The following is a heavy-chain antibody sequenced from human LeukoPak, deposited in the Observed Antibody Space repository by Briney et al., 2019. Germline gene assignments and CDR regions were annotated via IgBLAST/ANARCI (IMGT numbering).Heavy chain of an antibody. D-gene: IGHD6-13*01. CDR3: AKDHHSVSAPGREVFDY. CDR2: ISDSEGST. J-gene: IGHJ4*02. V-gene: IGHV3-23*01. CDR1: GFTFSCYR. Sequence: GGSLRLSCAASGFTFSCYRLNWVRHAPGRGLVRVSAISDSEGSTYYASSVKCRFTISRDNSKNYMYLQTNSLRAEDTAVYYCAKDHHSVSAPGREVFDYWGQGTLVTVSS.